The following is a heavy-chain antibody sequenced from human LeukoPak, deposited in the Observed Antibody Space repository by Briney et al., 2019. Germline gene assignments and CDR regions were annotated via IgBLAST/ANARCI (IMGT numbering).Heavy chain of an antibody. Sequence: GRSLRLSCAASGFTFDDYAMHWVRQAPGKGLEWVSGISWNSGSIGYADSVKGRFTISRDNAKNSLYLQMNSLRAEDTALYYCAKDTGDEFSVGLDVWGQGTTVTVSS. CDR1: GFTFDDYA. J-gene: IGHJ6*02. CDR2: ISWNSGSI. D-gene: IGHD2-21*01. CDR3: AKDTGDEFSVGLDV. V-gene: IGHV3-9*01.